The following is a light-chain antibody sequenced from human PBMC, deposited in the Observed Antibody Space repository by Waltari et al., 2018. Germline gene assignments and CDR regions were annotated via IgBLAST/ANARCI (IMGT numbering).Light chain of an antibody. J-gene: IGLJ1*01. V-gene: IGLV2-14*03. CDR3: SSYTSRKTRV. CDR2: EVT. CDR1: SNDVGGYDY. Sequence: QSALTPPASVSGSPGQSITISCTGTSNDVGGYDYVSWYQQSPNKAPKFIIYEVTDRPAGVSSRCSGSKSGNTAYLTISGLQPEDEADYYCSSYTSRKTRVFGSGTRVTVL.